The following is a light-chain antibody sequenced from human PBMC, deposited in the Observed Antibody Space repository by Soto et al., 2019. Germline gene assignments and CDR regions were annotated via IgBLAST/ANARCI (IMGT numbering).Light chain of an antibody. J-gene: IGKJ2*01. Sequence: EIVLTQSPGTLCLSPGERATLSCRASQSIRTNYLAWYRQKPGQPPMLLIYGASSRATGIPDRFSGSGSGTDFTLTISRLEPEDFAVYHCQQYGNSPPHTFGQGTKLEMK. CDR3: QQYGNSPPHT. CDR1: QSIRTNY. CDR2: GAS. V-gene: IGKV3-20*01.